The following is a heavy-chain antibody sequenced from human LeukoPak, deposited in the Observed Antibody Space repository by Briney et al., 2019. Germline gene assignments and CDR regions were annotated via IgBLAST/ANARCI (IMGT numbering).Heavy chain of an antibody. J-gene: IGHJ3*01. CDR3: AKGRFYYDSGSPLSL. V-gene: IGHV3-23*01. Sequence: PGGSLRLSCVASGFNFRIYAMSWVRQAPGKGLQWVSLLSDSGEITYYTDSVKGRFTISRDNSNNTLHLHMTSLRAEDTAEYYCAKGRFYYDSGSPLSLWGQGTMVTVSS. CDR2: LSDSGEIT. D-gene: IGHD3-10*01. CDR1: GFNFRIYA.